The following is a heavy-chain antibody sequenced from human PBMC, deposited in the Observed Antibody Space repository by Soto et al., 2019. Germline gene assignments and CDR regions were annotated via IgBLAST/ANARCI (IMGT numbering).Heavy chain of an antibody. Sequence: ASVKVSCKVSGYTIRELSMHWVRQAPGKGLEWMGGFDPEDVETTYAQKFQGRVTITEDTSTDTAYMELSGLRSDDTAVYYCATAILLYGMDVWGQGTTVTVS. V-gene: IGHV1-24*01. D-gene: IGHD2-21*01. CDR1: GYTIRELS. CDR3: ATAILLYGMDV. J-gene: IGHJ6*02. CDR2: FDPEDVET.